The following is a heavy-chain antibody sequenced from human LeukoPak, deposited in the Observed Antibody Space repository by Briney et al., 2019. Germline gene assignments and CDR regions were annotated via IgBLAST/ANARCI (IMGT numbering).Heavy chain of an antibody. CDR1: GFTVSSNY. CDR3: ARAMDDFWSGANF. J-gene: IGHJ4*02. D-gene: IGHD3-3*01. CDR2: IYIGGST. Sequence: GGSLRLSCAASGFTVSSNYMSWVRQAPGKGLEWVSLIYIGGSTYYADSVKGRFTISRDNSKNTLYLQMNSLRAEDTAVYYCARAMDDFWSGANFWGQGNLVTVSS. V-gene: IGHV3-53*05.